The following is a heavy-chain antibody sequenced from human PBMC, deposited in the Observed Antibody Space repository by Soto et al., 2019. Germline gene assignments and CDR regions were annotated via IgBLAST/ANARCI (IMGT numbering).Heavy chain of an antibody. CDR2: IKGDGSRT. V-gene: IGHV3-74*01. Sequence: EVQLVESGGGLVQPGGSLRVSCAASGFTFSDYWMHWVRQAPGKGLVWVSRIKGDGSRTDFADSVKGRFTISRDNAENTVYLQMSSLRVEDAAVYYCGRGGYHAYDMDYWGQGTLVTVSS. J-gene: IGHJ4*02. CDR1: GFTFSDYW. D-gene: IGHD3-16*01. CDR3: GRGGYHAYDMDY.